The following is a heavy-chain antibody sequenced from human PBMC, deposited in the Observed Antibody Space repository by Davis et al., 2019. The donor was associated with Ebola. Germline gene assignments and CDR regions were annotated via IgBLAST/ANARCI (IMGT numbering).Heavy chain of an antibody. CDR3: ARVRSRSSSLRLDYDGIDV. CDR1: GFTFSSYA. D-gene: IGHD6-6*01. V-gene: IGHV3-30-3*01. CDR2: ISYAGSHK. Sequence: GESLKISCASSGFTFSSYAMHWVRQAPGKGLEWVAVISYAGSHKYYAHSVKGRFTISSDNSKHTLYLQMNSLRAEDTAMYYCARVRSRSSSLRLDYDGIDVWGQGTTVTVSS. J-gene: IGHJ6*02.